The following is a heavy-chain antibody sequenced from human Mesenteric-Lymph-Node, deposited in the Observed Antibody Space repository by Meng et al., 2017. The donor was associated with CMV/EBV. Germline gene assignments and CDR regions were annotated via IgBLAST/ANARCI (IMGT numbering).Heavy chain of an antibody. J-gene: IGHJ6*02. CDR1: DYTFTSYG. V-gene: IGHV1-18*01. CDR3: ARLPAAIESYYYYGMDV. D-gene: IGHD2-2*02. Sequence: ASVKVSCKASDYTFTSYGISWVRQAPGQGLEWMEWISPYKGNTNYAQKLQDRVTMTTDTSTSTAYMELRSLRSDDTAVYYCARLPAAIESYYYYGMDVWGQGTTVTVSS. CDR2: ISPYKGNT.